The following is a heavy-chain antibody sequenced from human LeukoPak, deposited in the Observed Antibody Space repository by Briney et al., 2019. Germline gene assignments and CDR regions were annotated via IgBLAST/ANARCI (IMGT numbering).Heavy chain of an antibody. CDR2: INHSGST. J-gene: IGHJ6*02. Sequence: PSETLSLTCAVYGGSFSGYYWSWLRRPPGKGLEWIGEINHSGSTNYNPSLKSRVTISVDTSKNQFSLKLSSVTAADTAVYYCAREGYSSSWAYGMDVWGQGTTVTVSS. V-gene: IGHV4-34*01. D-gene: IGHD6-13*01. CDR1: GGSFSGYY. CDR3: AREGYSSSWAYGMDV.